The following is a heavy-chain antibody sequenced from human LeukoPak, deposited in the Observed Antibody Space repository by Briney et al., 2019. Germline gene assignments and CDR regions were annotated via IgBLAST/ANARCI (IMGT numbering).Heavy chain of an antibody. V-gene: IGHV3-66*02. D-gene: IGHD6-19*01. CDR3: AREETIAVAGSDY. Sequence: GGSLRLSCAASGFTVRSNYMSWVRQAPGKGLEWVSVIYSGGSTYYADSVKGRFTISRDNSKNTLYLQMNSLRAEDTAVYYCAREETIAVAGSDYWGQGTLVTVSS. CDR2: IYSGGST. CDR1: GFTVRSNY. J-gene: IGHJ4*02.